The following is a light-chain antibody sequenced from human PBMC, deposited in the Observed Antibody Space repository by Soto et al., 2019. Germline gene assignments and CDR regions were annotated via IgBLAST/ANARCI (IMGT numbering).Light chain of an antibody. CDR2: AAS. J-gene: IGKJ2*01. V-gene: IGKV3-20*01. CDR1: QSVSSSY. Sequence: EIVLTQSPGTLSLSPGERATLFCRASQSVSSSYLAWYQQKPGQAPRLLISAASSRATGIPDRFSGSGSGADFTLTISRLEPEDFAVYYCQHFGSSLYTFGQGTKLEIK. CDR3: QHFGSSLYT.